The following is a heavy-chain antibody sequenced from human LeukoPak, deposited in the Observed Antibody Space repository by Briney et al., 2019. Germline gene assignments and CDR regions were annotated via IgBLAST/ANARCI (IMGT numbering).Heavy chain of an antibody. Sequence: GGSLRLSCVASGFTFSDYYMTWIRQAPGKGLEWVAVIYSGGSTYYADSVKGRFTISRDNSKNTLYLQMNSLRAEDTAVYYCARDGVYSYGSSYGMDVWGQGTTVTVSS. V-gene: IGHV3-66*01. CDR2: IYSGGST. D-gene: IGHD5-18*01. CDR3: ARDGVYSYGSSYGMDV. CDR1: GFTFSDYY. J-gene: IGHJ6*02.